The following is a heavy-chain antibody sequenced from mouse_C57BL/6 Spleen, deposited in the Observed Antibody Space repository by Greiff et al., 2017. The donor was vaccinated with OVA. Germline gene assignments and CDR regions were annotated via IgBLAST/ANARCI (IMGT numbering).Heavy chain of an antibody. CDR2: IYPGDGDT. D-gene: IGHD1-1*01. V-gene: IGHV1-82*01. Sequence: QVQLQQSGPELVKPGASVKISCKASGYAFSSSWMNWVKQRPGKGLEWIGRIYPGDGDTNYNGKFKGKATLTADKSSSTAYMQLSSLTSEDSAVYFCARSQFITTPMDYWGQGTSVTVAS. CDR3: ARSQFITTPMDY. J-gene: IGHJ4*01. CDR1: GYAFSSSW.